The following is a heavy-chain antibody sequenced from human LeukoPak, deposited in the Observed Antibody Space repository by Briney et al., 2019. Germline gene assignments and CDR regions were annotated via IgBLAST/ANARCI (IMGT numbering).Heavy chain of an antibody. J-gene: IGHJ4*02. CDR2: INHSGST. V-gene: IGHV4-34*01. D-gene: IGHD3-22*01. Sequence: SETLSLTCAVYGGSFSGYYWSWIRQPPGKGLEWIGEINHSGSTNYNPSLKSRVTISVDTSKNQFSLKLSSVTAADTAVYYCARDRHPGDSYYYDSSGYFDWGQGALVTVSS. CDR3: ARDRHPGDSYYYDSSGYFD. CDR1: GGSFSGYY.